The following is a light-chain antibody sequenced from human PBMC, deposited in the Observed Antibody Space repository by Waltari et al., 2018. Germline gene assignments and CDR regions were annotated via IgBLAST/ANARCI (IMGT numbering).Light chain of an antibody. Sequence: HLVLTQSPSSSASLGASVKLTCPLSSGHTSNVIAWLQQQPGKRPRFVMKVNSAGSNSKGDEIHDRFSGSSSGAERYLSSSSLQSEDDADYDCQTGGHGTWVFGGGTKVTVL. CDR2: VNSAGSN. CDR3: QTGGHGTWV. CDR1: SGHTSNV. J-gene: IGLJ3*02. V-gene: IGLV4-69*01.